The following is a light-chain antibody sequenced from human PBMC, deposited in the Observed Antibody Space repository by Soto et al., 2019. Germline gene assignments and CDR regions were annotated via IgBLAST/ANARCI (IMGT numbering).Light chain of an antibody. J-gene: IGKJ1*01. Sequence: EMVMTQSPATLSVSPGERATLSCRASQSVSSYLAWYQQKPGQPPRLLIYVASTRAAGIPARFSGSGSGTEFTLPIRRLQSEDFAVYYCQQYKDWPPRFGQGTKVEIK. V-gene: IGKV3-15*01. CDR3: QQYKDWPPR. CDR2: VAS. CDR1: QSVSSY.